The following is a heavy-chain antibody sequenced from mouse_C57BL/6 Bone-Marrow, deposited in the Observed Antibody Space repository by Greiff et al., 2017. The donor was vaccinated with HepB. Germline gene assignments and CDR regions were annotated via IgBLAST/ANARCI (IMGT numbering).Heavy chain of an antibody. J-gene: IGHJ2*01. D-gene: IGHD2-2*01. V-gene: IGHV14-4*01. Sequence: VQLQQSGAELVRPGASVKLSCTASGFNIKDDYMHWVKQRPEQGLEWIGWIDPENGDTEYASKFQGKATITADTSSNPAYLQLSSLTSEDTAVYYCTVIYCGYGDYFDYWGQGTTLTVSS. CDR1: GFNIKDDY. CDR2: IDPENGDT. CDR3: TVIYCGYGDYFDY.